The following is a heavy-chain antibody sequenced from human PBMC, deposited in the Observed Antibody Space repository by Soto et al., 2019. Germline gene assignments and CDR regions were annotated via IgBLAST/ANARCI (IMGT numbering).Heavy chain of an antibody. CDR1: GSSFTSSA. J-gene: IGHJ4*02. Sequence: SVKVCCKASGSSFTSSAVQWVRQARGQRLEWIGWIVVGSGNTNYAQKFQERVTITRDMSTSTAYMELSSLRSEDTAVYYCAAGLSADYFDYWGQGTLVTAPQ. V-gene: IGHV1-58*01. CDR3: AAGLSADYFDY. CDR2: IVVGSGNT.